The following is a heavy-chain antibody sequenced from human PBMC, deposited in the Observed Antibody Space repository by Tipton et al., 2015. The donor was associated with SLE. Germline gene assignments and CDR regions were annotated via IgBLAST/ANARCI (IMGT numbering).Heavy chain of an antibody. CDR3: IRYYSSSWTSLGY. V-gene: IGHV3-48*03. D-gene: IGHD6-13*01. CDR1: GFSFRSYE. J-gene: IGHJ4*02. CDR2: IRSDTSI. Sequence: SLRLSCAASGFSFRSYEMNWVRQAPGKGLEWISYIRSDTSISYADSVKGRFTISRDNAKNSLFLQMNSLKTEDTAVYYCIRYYSSSWTSLGYWGQGTLVTVSS.